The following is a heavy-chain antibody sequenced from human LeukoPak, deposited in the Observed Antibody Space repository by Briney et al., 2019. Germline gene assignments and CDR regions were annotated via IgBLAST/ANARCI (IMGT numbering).Heavy chain of an antibody. CDR1: GGSFSGYF. CDR3: ARLVLTYYDYVWGSYRPYYFDY. J-gene: IGHJ4*02. CDR2: IIHSGNT. Sequence: SETLSLTCAVYGGSFSGYFWSWIRQPPGKGLEWIGEIIHSGNTNYNPSLKSRVTISVDTSKNQFSLKLSSVTAADTAVYYCARLVLTYYDYVWGSYRPYYFDYWGQGTLVTVSS. D-gene: IGHD3-16*02. V-gene: IGHV4-34*12.